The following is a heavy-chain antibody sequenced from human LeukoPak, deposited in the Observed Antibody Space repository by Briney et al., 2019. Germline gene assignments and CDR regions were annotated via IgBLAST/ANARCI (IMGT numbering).Heavy chain of an antibody. CDR2: IYSSGST. V-gene: IGHV4-4*07. CDR3: ARKDGDY. CDR1: GASISAFH. Sequence: SETLSLTCTVSGASISAFHWTWFRQPAEKTLEWIGLIYSSGSTLFNPSLKSRVAMSLDLTKNQLSLRLTSLTAADTAMYYCARKDGDYWGQGTLVTVSS. J-gene: IGHJ4*02.